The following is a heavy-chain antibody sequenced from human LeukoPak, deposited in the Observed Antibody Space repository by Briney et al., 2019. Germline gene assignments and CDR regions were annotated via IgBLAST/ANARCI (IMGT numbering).Heavy chain of an antibody. J-gene: IGHJ4*02. CDR2: IYSGGTT. V-gene: IGHV3-53*01. CDR3: ARRAGGYSHPYDY. CDR1: GFTVSGNY. D-gene: IGHD4-23*01. Sequence: QTGGSLRLSCAVSGFTVSGNYMSWVRHAPGKGLEWVSLIYSGGTTYYADSVKGRFTISRDISKNTLYLQMNSLRAEDTAVYYCARRAGGYSHPYDYWGQGILVTVSS.